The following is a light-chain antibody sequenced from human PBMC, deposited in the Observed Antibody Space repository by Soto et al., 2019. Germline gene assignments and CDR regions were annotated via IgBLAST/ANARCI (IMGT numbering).Light chain of an antibody. J-gene: IGKJ2*01. Sequence: EIVLTQSPGTLSLSPGERATLSCRASQSVSSNYLAWYQQKPGQAPRLLIYGASSRGTGIPDRFSGSGSGTDFTLTISRLETEDVAVYYCQQYGSSPYTFGQGTKLEI. CDR2: GAS. CDR1: QSVSSNY. CDR3: QQYGSSPYT. V-gene: IGKV3-20*01.